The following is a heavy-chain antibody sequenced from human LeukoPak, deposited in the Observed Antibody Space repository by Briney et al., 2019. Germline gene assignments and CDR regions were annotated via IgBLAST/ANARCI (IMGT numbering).Heavy chain of an antibody. D-gene: IGHD6-19*01. J-gene: IGHJ4*01. V-gene: IGHV4-34*01. CDR3: AGARGAVAAYFDY. CDR2: INHSGST. Sequence: PSETLSLTCAVYGGSFSGYYWTWIRQPPGKGLEWIGEINHSGSTNYNPSLKSRVTISVDTSKNQFSLKLSSVTAADTAVYYCAGARGAVAAYFDYWGHGTLVTVSS. CDR1: GGSFSGYY.